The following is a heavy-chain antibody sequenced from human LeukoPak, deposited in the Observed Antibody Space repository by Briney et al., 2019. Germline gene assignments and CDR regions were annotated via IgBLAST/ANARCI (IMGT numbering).Heavy chain of an antibody. J-gene: IGHJ4*02. V-gene: IGHV1-8*01. Sequence: ASVKVSCKASGYTFTSYDINWVRQATGQGLEWMGWMNPNSGNTGYAQKFQGRVTMTRNTSISTAYMELSSLRAEDTAVYYCAKDLRDRRRGLAAAGTGAYDYWGQGTLVTVSS. CDR2: MNPNSGNT. CDR3: AKDLRDRRRGLAAAGTGAYDY. D-gene: IGHD6-13*01. CDR1: GYTFTSYD.